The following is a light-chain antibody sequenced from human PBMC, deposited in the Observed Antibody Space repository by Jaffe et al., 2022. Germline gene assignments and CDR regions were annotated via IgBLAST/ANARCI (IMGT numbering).Light chain of an antibody. Sequence: EIVLTQSPGTLSLSPGERATLSCRASQSLSSDSLAWFQQKPGQAPRLLIYGASSRAAGIPDRFSGSGSGTDFTLTISRLEPEDSAVYYCQQYARSPHTFGQGTKVEIK. V-gene: IGKV3-20*01. CDR3: QQYARSPHT. CDR1: QSLSSDS. J-gene: IGKJ2*01. CDR2: GAS.